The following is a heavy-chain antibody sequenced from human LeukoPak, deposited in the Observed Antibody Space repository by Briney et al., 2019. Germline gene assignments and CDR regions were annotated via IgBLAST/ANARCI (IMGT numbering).Heavy chain of an antibody. CDR3: ARHRYVDTAIGF. Sequence: SETLSLTCAVSGGSISSYYWSWIRQPPGKGLEWIGYIYYSGSTNYNPSLKSRVTISVDTSKNQFSLKLSSVTAADTAVYYCARHRYVDTAIGFWGQGTLVTVSS. V-gene: IGHV4-59*01. J-gene: IGHJ4*02. CDR1: GGSISSYY. D-gene: IGHD5-18*01. CDR2: IYYSGST.